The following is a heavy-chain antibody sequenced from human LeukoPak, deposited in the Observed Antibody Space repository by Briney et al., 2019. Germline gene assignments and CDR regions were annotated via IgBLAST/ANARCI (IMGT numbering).Heavy chain of an antibody. D-gene: IGHD3-22*01. J-gene: IGHJ5*02. CDR1: GFTFSSYS. V-gene: IGHV3-48*02. Sequence: GGSLRLSCAASGFTFSSYSMNWVRQAPGKGLEWVSYISSSSSTIYYADSVKGRFTISRDNAKNSLYLQMNSLRDEDTAVYYCARCTEFYYDSGGYPFDPWGQGTLVTVSS. CDR3: ARCTEFYYDSGGYPFDP. CDR2: ISSSSSTI.